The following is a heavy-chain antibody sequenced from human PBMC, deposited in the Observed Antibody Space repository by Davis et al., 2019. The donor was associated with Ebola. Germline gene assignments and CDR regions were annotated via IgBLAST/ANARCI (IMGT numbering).Heavy chain of an antibody. CDR1: GFTFSSYD. J-gene: IGHJ4*02. V-gene: IGHV3-13*01. CDR2: IGTAGDT. D-gene: IGHD6-19*01. CDR3: AKDIYFWYSSGWYYFDY. Sequence: GGSLRLSCAASGFTFSSYDMHWVRQATGKGLEWVSAIGTAGDTYYPGSVKGRFTISRENAKNSLYLQMNSLRAEDTAVYYCAKDIYFWYSSGWYYFDYWGQGTLVTVSS.